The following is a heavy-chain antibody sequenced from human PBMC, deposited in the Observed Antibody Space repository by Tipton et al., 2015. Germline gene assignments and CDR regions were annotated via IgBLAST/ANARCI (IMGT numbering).Heavy chain of an antibody. CDR2: ISPTITLT. Sequence: QLVQSGAEMKKPGSSVRVACEAPTDTFTSYDASWARQAPGQGLEWMGGISPTITLTHVAKDFQGRVTFSADESTSTAYMELSSLRSEDTAMYYCATVATVTRAAHYDHWGQGTLVTVSS. CDR3: ATVATVTRAAHYDH. D-gene: IGHD4-23*01. CDR1: TDTFTSYD. J-gene: IGHJ4*02. V-gene: IGHV1-69*01.